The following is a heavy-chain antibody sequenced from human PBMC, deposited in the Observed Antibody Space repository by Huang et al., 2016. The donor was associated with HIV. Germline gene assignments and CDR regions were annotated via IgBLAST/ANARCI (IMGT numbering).Heavy chain of an antibody. J-gene: IGHJ5*02. Sequence: QVHLQESGPGLVKPSETLSLTCTVSGGSVRSGSYYWSWIRQPPGKGLEWSGLIYYTGRTSYNPSLKSRVTISIDTSTHRFSLNLTSVTAADTAMYYWAAGLYQLWFDPWGQGTLVTVSS. CDR3: AAGLYQLWFDP. CDR1: GGSVRSGSYY. D-gene: IGHD2-2*01. V-gene: IGHV4-61*03. CDR2: IYYTGRT.